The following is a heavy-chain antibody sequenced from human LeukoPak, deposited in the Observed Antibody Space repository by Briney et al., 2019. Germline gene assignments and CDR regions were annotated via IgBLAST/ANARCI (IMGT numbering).Heavy chain of an antibody. Sequence: SGPTLVEPTQTLTLTCTFSGFSLSTSGVGVGWIRQPPGKALEWLALVYWDDDKHYSPSLKSRLTITKDTSKNQVVLTMTNMDPVDTATYYCAHRRGRLTMVRGVSYFDYWGQGTLVTVSS. CDR1: GFSLSTSGVG. V-gene: IGHV2-5*02. D-gene: IGHD3-10*01. J-gene: IGHJ4*02. CDR3: AHRRGRLTMVRGVSYFDY. CDR2: VYWDDDK.